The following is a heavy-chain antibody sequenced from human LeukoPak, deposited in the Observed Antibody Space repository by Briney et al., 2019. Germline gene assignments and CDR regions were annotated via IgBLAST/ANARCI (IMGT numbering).Heavy chain of an antibody. CDR3: ARTGSSEWDFDY. V-gene: IGHV4-4*09. D-gene: IGHD3-3*01. CDR2: IYTSGST. Sequence: SETLSLTCSVSGGSFDSKYWSWIRQPPGKGLEWIGYIYTSGSTNFNPSLRSRVAMSIDTSKNQFSLKVYSVTAADTAVYYCARTGSSEWDFDYWGQGTLVTVSS. CDR1: GGSFDSKY. J-gene: IGHJ4*02.